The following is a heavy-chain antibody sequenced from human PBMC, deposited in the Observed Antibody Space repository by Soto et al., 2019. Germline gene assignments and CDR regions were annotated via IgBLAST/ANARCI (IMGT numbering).Heavy chain of an antibody. J-gene: IGHJ4*02. CDR3: ARDTVLTGMFDF. D-gene: IGHD4-17*01. CDR2: VYYTGTT. Sequence: AETLSLTCTVSGGSIGSYHCSWVRQPPGKGLEWIASVYYTGTTNYNPSLGSRVTISIDAPENQISLKLTSVTAADTAFYYCARDTVLTGMFDFWGQGTLVTVS. CDR1: GGSIGSYH. V-gene: IGHV4-59*01.